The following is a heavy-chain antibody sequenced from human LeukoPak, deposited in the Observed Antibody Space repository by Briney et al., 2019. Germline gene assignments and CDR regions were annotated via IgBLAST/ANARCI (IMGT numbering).Heavy chain of an antibody. V-gene: IGHV4-39*07. CDR1: GGSISSSSYY. CDR2: TYYSGST. D-gene: IGHD4-17*01. CDR3: ARVSVRDYGMPGRSDWFDP. Sequence: SETLSLTCTVSGGSISSSSYYWGWIRQPPGKGLEWIGSTYYSGSTYYNPSLKSRVTISVDTSKNQFSLKLSSVTAADTAVYYCARVSVRDYGMPGRSDWFDPWGQGTLVTVSS. J-gene: IGHJ5*02.